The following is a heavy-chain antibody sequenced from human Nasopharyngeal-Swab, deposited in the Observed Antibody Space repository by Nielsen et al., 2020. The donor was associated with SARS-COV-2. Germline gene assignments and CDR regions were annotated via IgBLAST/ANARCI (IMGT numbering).Heavy chain of an antibody. Sequence: GGSRRLSCAASGFTFSSYGMHWIRQAPGKGLEWVAVISYDGSNKYYADSVKGRFTISRDNSKNTLYLQMNSLRAEDTAVYYCAKFPIVVVVAANAQDAFDIWGQGTMVTVSS. V-gene: IGHV3-30*18. CDR2: ISYDGSNK. D-gene: IGHD2-15*01. CDR1: GFTFSSYG. CDR3: AKFPIVVVVAANAQDAFDI. J-gene: IGHJ3*02.